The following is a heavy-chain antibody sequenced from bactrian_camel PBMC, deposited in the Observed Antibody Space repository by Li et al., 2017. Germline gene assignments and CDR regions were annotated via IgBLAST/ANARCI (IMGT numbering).Heavy chain of an antibody. CDR3: VSARLGGSWSAFNAFGY. CDR1: GFTFRDYA. D-gene: IGHD6*01. CDR2: IRGGGGIT. J-gene: IGHJ6*01. V-gene: IGHV3S40*01. Sequence: VQLVESGGGLVQPGGTLRLSCAASGFTFRDYAGSWVRQAPGKGLEWVSAIRGGGGITHYADSVKDRVTISRDNAKNMLYLQMNSLKPEDTAMYYCVSARLGGSWSAFNAFGYWGQGTQVTVS.